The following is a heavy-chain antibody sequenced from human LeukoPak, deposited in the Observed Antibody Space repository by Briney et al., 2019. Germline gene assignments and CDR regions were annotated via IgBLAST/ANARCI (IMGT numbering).Heavy chain of an antibody. Sequence: SETLSLTCTVSGGSISRYYWSWIRQPPGKGLEWIGNIYYGGSTNYNPSLKSRVTISVDTSKNQFSLKLSSVTAADTAVYYCARDFMQAFDIWGQGTMVTVSS. CDR3: ARDFMQAFDI. J-gene: IGHJ3*02. CDR1: GGSISRYY. V-gene: IGHV4-59*01. CDR2: IYYGGST.